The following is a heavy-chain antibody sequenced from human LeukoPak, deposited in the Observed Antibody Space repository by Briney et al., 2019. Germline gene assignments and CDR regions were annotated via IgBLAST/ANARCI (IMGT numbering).Heavy chain of an antibody. Sequence: PGGSLRLSCAASGFTFSSYSMNWVRQAPGKGLDWVAVISYDGSNKYYADSVKGRFTISRDNSKNTLYLQMNSLRAEDTAVYYCAKVRYFGPSAFDIWGQGTMVTVSS. D-gene: IGHD3-9*01. CDR2: ISYDGSNK. CDR1: GFTFSSYS. J-gene: IGHJ3*02. V-gene: IGHV3-30*18. CDR3: AKVRYFGPSAFDI.